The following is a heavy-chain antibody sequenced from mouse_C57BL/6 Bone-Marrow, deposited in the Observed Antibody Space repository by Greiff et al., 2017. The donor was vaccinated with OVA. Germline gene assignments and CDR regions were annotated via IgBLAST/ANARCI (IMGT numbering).Heavy chain of an antibody. Sequence: VQLQQSGPELVKPGASVKISCKASGYAFSSSWMNWVQQRPGKGLEWIGRIYPGDGDTNYNGKFKGKATLTADKSSSTAYMQLSSLTSEDSAVYFCASPYYGSSPWFAYWGQGTLVTVSA. D-gene: IGHD1-1*01. CDR1: GYAFSSSW. CDR3: ASPYYGSSPWFAY. CDR2: IYPGDGDT. V-gene: IGHV1-82*01. J-gene: IGHJ3*01.